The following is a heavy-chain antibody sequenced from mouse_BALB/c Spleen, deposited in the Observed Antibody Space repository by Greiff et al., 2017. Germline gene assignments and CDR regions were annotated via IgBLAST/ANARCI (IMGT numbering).Heavy chain of an antibody. V-gene: IGHV14-3*02. J-gene: IGHJ3*01. CDR3: ELTGTLPY. CDR1: GFNIKDTY. Sequence: DVQLQESGAELVKPGASVKLSCTASGFNIKDTYMHWVKQRPEQGLEWIGRIDPANGNTKYDPKFQGKATITADTSSNTAYLQLSSLTSEDTAVYYCELTGTLPYWGQGTLVTVSA. D-gene: IGHD4-1*01. CDR2: IDPANGNT.